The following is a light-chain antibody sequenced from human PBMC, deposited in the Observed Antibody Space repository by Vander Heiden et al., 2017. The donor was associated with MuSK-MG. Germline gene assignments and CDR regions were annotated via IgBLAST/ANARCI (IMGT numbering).Light chain of an antibody. CDR1: SSDVGGYNY. J-gene: IGLJ1*01. V-gene: IGLV2-14*03. CDR3: SSYTSSSTYV. Sequence: QSALTQPASVSGSPGQSLTISCTGTSSDVGGYNYVSWYQQHPGKAPKLMSYDVSNRPSGVSNRFSGSKSGNTASLTISGLQAEDEADYYGSSYTSSSTYVFGTGTKVTVL. CDR2: DVS.